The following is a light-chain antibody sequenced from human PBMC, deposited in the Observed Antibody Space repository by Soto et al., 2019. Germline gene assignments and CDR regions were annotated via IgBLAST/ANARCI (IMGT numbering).Light chain of an antibody. Sequence: QSALTQPASVSGSPGQSITISCTGTSSDVGGYNSVSWYQQHPGKVPKIMIYDVSIRPSGVPDRFSGSKSGNTASLTISWLQAEDEADNYCNPNTSISTLVFGTGTKLTAL. CDR2: DVS. V-gene: IGLV2-14*01. CDR3: NPNTSISTLV. J-gene: IGLJ1*01. CDR1: SSDVGGYNS.